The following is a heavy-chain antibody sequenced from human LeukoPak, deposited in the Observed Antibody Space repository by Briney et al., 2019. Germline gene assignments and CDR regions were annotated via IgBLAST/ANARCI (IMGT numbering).Heavy chain of an antibody. CDR3: ARVYLWWGHGGMAAAGRDYMDV. CDR1: GYTFNDYY. J-gene: IGHJ6*03. CDR2: INPNSGGT. D-gene: IGHD6-13*01. V-gene: IGHV1-2*02. Sequence: ASVKVSCKASGYTFNDYYMHWVRQAPGQGLEWMGWINPNSGGTNYAQEFQGRVTMTRDTSISTAYMELSRLRSDDTAVYYCARVYLWWGHGGMAAAGRDYMDVWGKGTTVTVSS.